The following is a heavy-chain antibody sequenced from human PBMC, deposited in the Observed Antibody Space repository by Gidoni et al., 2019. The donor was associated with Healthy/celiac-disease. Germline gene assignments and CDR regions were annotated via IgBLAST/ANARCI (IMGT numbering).Heavy chain of an antibody. CDR2: ISGSGGST. D-gene: IGHD3-3*01. J-gene: IGHJ6*02. CDR3: AKDLEWLNPYYYYYGMDV. Sequence: EVQLLESGGGLVQPGGSLRLSCAASGFTFSSYAMSWVRQAPGKGLEWVSAISGSGGSTYYADSVKGRFTISRDNSKNTLYLQMNSLRAEDTAVYYCAKDLEWLNPYYYYYGMDVWGQGTTVTVSS. V-gene: IGHV3-23*01. CDR1: GFTFSSYA.